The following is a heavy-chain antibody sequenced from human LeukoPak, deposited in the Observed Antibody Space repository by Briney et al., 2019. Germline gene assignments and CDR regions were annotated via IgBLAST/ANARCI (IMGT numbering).Heavy chain of an antibody. Sequence: PSETLSLTCAVYGGSFSGYYWSWIRQPPGKGLEWIGEINHSGSTNYNPSLKSRVTISVDTSKNRFSLKLSSVTAADTAVYYCARSYSSSSIRFDPWGQGTLVTVSS. CDR3: ARSYSSSSIRFDP. CDR1: GGSFSGYY. V-gene: IGHV4-34*01. J-gene: IGHJ5*02. CDR2: INHSGST. D-gene: IGHD6-13*01.